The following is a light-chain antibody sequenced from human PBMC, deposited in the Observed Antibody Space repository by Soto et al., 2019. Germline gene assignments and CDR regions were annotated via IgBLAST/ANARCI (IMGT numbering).Light chain of an antibody. CDR2: GAY. J-gene: IGKJ5*01. V-gene: IGKV3D-20*02. Sequence: EIVLTQSPGTLSLSPGERATLSCRASQSVSSSYLAWYQQKPGQAPRLLIYGAYSRSTGIPDRFSGSGSGTDFTLTISRLEPEDSAIYYCQQRNIWPPVTFGQGTRLEIK. CDR1: QSVSSSY. CDR3: QQRNIWPPVT.